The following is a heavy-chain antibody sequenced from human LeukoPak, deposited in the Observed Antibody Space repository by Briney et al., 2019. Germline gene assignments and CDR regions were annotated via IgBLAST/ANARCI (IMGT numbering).Heavy chain of an antibody. CDR3: ASEIVATEAFDI. D-gene: IGHD5-12*01. V-gene: IGHV1-2*02. J-gene: IGHJ3*02. Sequence: ASVKVSCKASGYTFTAYYMHWVRQAPGQGLEWMGWINPNSGGTNYAQKFQGRVTMTRDTSINTAYMELSRLRSDDTAVYARASEIVATEAFDIWGQGTTVSVSS. CDR1: GYTFTAYY. CDR2: INPNSGGT.